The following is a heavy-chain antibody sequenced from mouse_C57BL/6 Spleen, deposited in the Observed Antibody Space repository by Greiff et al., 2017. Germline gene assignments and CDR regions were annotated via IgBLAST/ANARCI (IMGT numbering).Heavy chain of an antibody. CDR1: GYTFTSYW. J-gene: IGHJ3*01. CDR2: INPSNGGT. Sequence: QVQLKQSGTELVKPGASVKLSCKASGYTFTSYWMHWVKQRPGQGLEWIGNINPSNGGTNYNEKFKSKATLTVDKSSSTAYMQLSSLTSEDSAVYYCARERGADYVFAYWGPGTLVTVSA. CDR3: ARERGADYVFAY. D-gene: IGHD2-4*01. V-gene: IGHV1-53*01.